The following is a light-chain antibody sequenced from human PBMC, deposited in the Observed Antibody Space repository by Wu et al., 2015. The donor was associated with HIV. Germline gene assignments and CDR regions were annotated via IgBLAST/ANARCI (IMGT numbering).Light chain of an antibody. CDR2: GAS. V-gene: IGKV3-20*01. CDR3: QQYVGAPLT. CDR1: RTVSSDY. J-gene: IGKJ4*01. Sequence: EIVLTQSPDTLSLSPGERATLSCRASRTVSSDYLAWYQQKPGQPPRLLIYGASTRATGIPDRFSGSGSGADFTLTISKLEPDDVAVYYCQQYVGAPLTFGGGTKMEIK.